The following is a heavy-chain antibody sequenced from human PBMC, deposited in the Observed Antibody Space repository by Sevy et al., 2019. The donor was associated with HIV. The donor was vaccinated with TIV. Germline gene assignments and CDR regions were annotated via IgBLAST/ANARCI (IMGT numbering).Heavy chain of an antibody. CDR2: ISPHNGDT. Sequence: ASVKVSCKASGYSFTTYRITWLRQAPGQGLEWMGWISPHNGDTNYVQNLQGRVTMITDTSTSTAYMVLRSLRSDDTAVYYCARAYCSGGSCYSLAYWGQGTRVTVSS. CDR3: ARAYCSGGSCYSLAY. D-gene: IGHD2-15*01. V-gene: IGHV1-18*01. J-gene: IGHJ4*02. CDR1: GYSFTTYR.